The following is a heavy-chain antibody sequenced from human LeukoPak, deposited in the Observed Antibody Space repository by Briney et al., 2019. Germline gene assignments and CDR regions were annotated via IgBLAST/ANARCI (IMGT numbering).Heavy chain of an antibody. Sequence: SETLSLTCTVSGGSISSYYWSWIRQPAGKGLEWIGRIYTSGSTNYNPSLKSRVTMSVDTSKNQFSLKLSSVTAADTAVYYCARLPYYYDSSGYIGWYFELWGRGTLVTVSS. CDR3: ARLPYYYDSSGYIGWYFEL. V-gene: IGHV4-4*07. D-gene: IGHD3-22*01. J-gene: IGHJ2*01. CDR2: IYTSGST. CDR1: GGSISSYY.